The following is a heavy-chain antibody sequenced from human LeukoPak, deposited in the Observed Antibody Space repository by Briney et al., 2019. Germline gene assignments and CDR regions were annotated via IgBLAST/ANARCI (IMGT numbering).Heavy chain of an antibody. CDR3: ARSMIVVAPPSG. CDR1: GFTFSSYG. D-gene: IGHD3-22*01. V-gene: IGHV3-30*03. CDR2: ISYDGSNK. J-gene: IGHJ4*02. Sequence: GGSLRLSCAASGFTFSSYGMHWVRQAPGKGLEWVAVISYDGSNKYYADSVKGRFTISRDNSKNTLYLQMNSLRAEDTAVYYCARSMIVVAPPSGWGQGTLVTVSS.